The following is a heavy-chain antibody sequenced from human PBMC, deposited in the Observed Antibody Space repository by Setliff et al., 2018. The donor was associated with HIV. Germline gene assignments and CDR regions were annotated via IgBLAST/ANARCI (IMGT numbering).Heavy chain of an antibody. CDR3: ATGHYDYWNGYSARGPLDY. D-gene: IGHD3-3*01. CDR2: ISSSSSPI. J-gene: IGHJ4*02. Sequence: GGSLRLSCVASGVTFSSDAMSWVRQAPGKGLEWVSYISSSSSPIFYADSVKGRFTISRDNAKNSLYLQMSSLRVEDTAVYYCATGHYDYWNGYSARGPLDYWGQGTLVTVSS. V-gene: IGHV3-48*01. CDR1: GVTFSSDA.